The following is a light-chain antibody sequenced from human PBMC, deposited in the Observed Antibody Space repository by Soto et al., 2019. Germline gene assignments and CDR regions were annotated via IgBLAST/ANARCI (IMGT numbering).Light chain of an antibody. CDR2: QVS. CDR3: SSYTTTSNYV. Sequence: QCVLTQPASVSGSPGQSITISCTGSISDVGSYDLVSWYQQHPGKAPKLMIYQVSRRPSGVSNRFFGSKSGNTASLAISGLQPEDEADYYCSSYTTTSNYVFGTGTKVTVL. J-gene: IGLJ1*01. V-gene: IGLV2-14*02. CDR1: ISDVGSYDL.